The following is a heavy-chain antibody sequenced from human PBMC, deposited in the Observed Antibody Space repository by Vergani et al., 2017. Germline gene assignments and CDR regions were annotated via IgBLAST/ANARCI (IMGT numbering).Heavy chain of an antibody. CDR1: GGSISRSSYY. V-gene: IGHV4-39*02. CDR2: LYYSGRT. J-gene: IGHJ5*02. CDR3: ALRSSSYYFDI. Sequence: QLQLQESGPELVKPSETLSITCTVSGGSISRSSYYWGWIRQPPGKGLEWIGSLYYSGRTYYNTSLKSRVTISMDPSKNYFLLTMSSVTAADTAMYYSALRSSSYYFDIWGQGVLITVSS. D-gene: IGHD3-22*01.